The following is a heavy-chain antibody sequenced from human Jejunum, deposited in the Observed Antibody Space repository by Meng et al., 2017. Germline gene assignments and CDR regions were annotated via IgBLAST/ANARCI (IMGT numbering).Heavy chain of an antibody. Sequence: QVQLVQSGPEVKKPGASVKVSCKASGYTFTNYGMSWVRQAPGQGLEWMAWITAFNGLSTYTQKLQGRVTVATDSSTNTAYMELTNLTSDDTAVYYCARDEDGTAMFYWGQGTLVTVSS. V-gene: IGHV1-18*01. D-gene: IGHD5-18*01. CDR1: GYTFTNYG. J-gene: IGHJ4*02. CDR3: ARDEDGTAMFY. CDR2: ITAFNGLS.